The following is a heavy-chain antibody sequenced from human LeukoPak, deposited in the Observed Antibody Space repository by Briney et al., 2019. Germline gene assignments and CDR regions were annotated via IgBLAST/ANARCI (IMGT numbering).Heavy chain of an antibody. CDR1: GFTFSSYG. CDR2: ISYDGSNK. V-gene: IGHV3-30*18. J-gene: IGHJ4*02. Sequence: GGSLRLSCAASGFTFSSYGMHWVRQAPGKGLEWVAVISYDGSNKYYADSVKGRFTISRDNSKNTLYLQMNSLRAEDTAVYYCAKVPHYYYDSSGYYFDYWGQGTLVTVSS. CDR3: AKVPHYYYDSSGYYFDY. D-gene: IGHD3-22*01.